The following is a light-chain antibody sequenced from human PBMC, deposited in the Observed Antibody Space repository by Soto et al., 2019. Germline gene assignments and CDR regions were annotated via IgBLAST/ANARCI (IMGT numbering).Light chain of an antibody. CDR3: QQYGSSPPHT. CDR2: GSS. V-gene: IGKV3-20*01. J-gene: IGKJ2*01. CDR1: QSVSGNY. Sequence: EIVLTQSPGTLSLSPGERATLSCRASQSVSGNYLAWYQQKPGQSHRLLIYGSSDKATDIPDRFSGSGSATDLTLTITRVEPEDLAVYYCQQYGSSPPHTVGQGTKLEIQ.